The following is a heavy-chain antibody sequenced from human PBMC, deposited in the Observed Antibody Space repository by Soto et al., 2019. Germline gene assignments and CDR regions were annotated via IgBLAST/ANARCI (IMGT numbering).Heavy chain of an antibody. CDR3: ARDPPYSSGWYAGFDP. V-gene: IGHV1-18*01. CDR2: ISAYNGNT. D-gene: IGHD6-19*01. Sequence: ASVKVSCKASGYSFTSYGISWVRQAPGQGLEWMGWISAYNGNTNYAQKLQGRVTMTTDTSTSTAYMELRSLRSDDTAVYYCARDPPYSSGWYAGFDPWGQGTLVTVSS. CDR1: GYSFTSYG. J-gene: IGHJ5*02.